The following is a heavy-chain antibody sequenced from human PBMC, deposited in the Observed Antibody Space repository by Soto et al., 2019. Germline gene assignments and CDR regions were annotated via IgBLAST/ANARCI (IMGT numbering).Heavy chain of an antibody. J-gene: IGHJ6*02. CDR3: AKDGYGSGSRYGMDV. D-gene: IGHD3-10*01. CDR2: ISGSGGST. V-gene: IGHV3-23*01. Sequence: PVGSLRLSCAASGFTFSSYAMSWVRQAPGKGLEWVSAISGSGGSTYYADSVKGRFTISRDNSKNTLYLQMNSLRAEDTAVYYCAKDGYGSGSRYGMDVWGQGTTVTVSS. CDR1: GFTFSSYA.